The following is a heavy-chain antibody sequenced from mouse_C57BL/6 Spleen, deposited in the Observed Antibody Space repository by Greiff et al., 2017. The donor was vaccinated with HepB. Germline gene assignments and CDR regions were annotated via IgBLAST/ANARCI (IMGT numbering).Heavy chain of an antibody. Sequence: VQLQESGAELVRPGASVTLSCKASGYTFTDYEMHWVKQTPVHGLEWIGAIDPETGGTAYNQKFKGKAILTADKSSSTAYMELRSLTSEDSAVYYCTRPYYGNYGYFDVWGTGTTVTVSS. D-gene: IGHD2-10*01. V-gene: IGHV1-15*01. CDR3: TRPYYGNYGYFDV. CDR2: IDPETGGT. CDR1: GYTFTDYE. J-gene: IGHJ1*03.